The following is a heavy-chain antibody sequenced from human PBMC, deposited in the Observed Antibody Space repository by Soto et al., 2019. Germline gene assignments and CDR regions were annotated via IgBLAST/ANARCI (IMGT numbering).Heavy chain of an antibody. CDR2: ISAAGDP. V-gene: IGHV3-13*05. CDR1: GFTFSNYD. CDR3: ARTDRDFYGLDV. J-gene: IGHJ6*02. Sequence: EVQLVESGGGLVQPGGSLRPSCEASGFTFSNYDMHWVRQGTGKGLEWVSGISAAGDPDYADSVEGRFTISRENAQNSFFLQINSLRVGDTAVYYCARTDRDFYGLDVWGQGTTVIVSS.